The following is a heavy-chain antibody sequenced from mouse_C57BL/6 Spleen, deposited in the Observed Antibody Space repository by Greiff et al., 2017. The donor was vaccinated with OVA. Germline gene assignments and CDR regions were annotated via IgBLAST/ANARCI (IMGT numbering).Heavy chain of an antibody. CDR1: GYTFTSYW. CDR3: ARGGYDYDGYFDV. CDR2: IDPSDSYT. D-gene: IGHD2-4*01. Sequence: QVHVKQPGAELVMPGASVKLSCKASGYTFTSYWMHWVKQRPGQGLEWIGEIDPSDSYTNYNQKFKGKSTLTVDKSSSAAYMQLSSLTSEDSAVYYCARGGYDYDGYFDVWGTGTTVTVSS. V-gene: IGHV1-69*01. J-gene: IGHJ1*03.